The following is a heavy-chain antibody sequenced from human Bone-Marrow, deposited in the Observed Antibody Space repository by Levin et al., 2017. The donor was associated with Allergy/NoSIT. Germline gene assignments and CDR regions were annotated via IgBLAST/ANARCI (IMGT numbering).Heavy chain of an antibody. D-gene: IGHD3-3*01. Sequence: GGSLRLSCAASGFDFSTFHIHWVRQAPGKGLEWVSSISGSSSYIYYAESVRGRFTISRDNAKNSLYLQMTGLRAEDTAVYYCARLGTTFGTFLTEHYHGLDVWGQGTTVNVSS. CDR2: ISGSSSYI. V-gene: IGHV3-21*06. J-gene: IGHJ6*02. CDR3: ARLGTTFGTFLTEHYHGLDV. CDR1: GFDFSTFH.